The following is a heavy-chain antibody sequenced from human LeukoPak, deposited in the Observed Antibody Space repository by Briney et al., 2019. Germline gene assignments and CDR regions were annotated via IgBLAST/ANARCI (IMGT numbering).Heavy chain of an antibody. CDR3: AREVEVVPATMGAYYYYYMDV. D-gene: IGHD2-2*01. CDR1: GFTISNHW. V-gene: IGHV3-74*01. Sequence: GGSLRLSCAASGFTISNHWMHWVRQAPGKGLVWVSRINSDGRRTSYADSVKGRFTISRDNAKNTLYLQMNSLRPDDTAVYYCAREVEVVPATMGAYYYYYMDVWGKGTTVTVSS. CDR2: INSDGRRT. J-gene: IGHJ6*03.